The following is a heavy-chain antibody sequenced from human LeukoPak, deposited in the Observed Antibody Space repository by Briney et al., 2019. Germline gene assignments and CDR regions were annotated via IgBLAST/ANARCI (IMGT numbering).Heavy chain of an antibody. CDR2: ISGSGETT. Sequence: GSLRLSCAASGYTFSNYAMSWVRQAPGKGLEWVSAISGSGETTYYADSVKGRFTIPRDNSKHKPHLQMNTVRADDTAVYYCAKASYGSGSYYTSLADWGQGTLVTVSS. D-gene: IGHD3-10*01. J-gene: IGHJ4*02. V-gene: IGHV3-23*01. CDR1: GYTFSNYA. CDR3: AKASYGSGSYYTSLAD.